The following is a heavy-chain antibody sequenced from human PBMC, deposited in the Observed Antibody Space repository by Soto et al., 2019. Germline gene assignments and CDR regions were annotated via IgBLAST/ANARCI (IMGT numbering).Heavy chain of an antibody. Sequence: QVQLQESGPGLVKPSQTLSLTCTVSGGSISSGDYYWSWIRQPPGKGLEWIGYIYYSGSTYYNPSLKSRVTPSVDTSNTQFSLKLSSVTAADTAVYYCGRERPEGSRLGPWGQGTLVTVSS. V-gene: IGHV4-30-4*01. CDR3: GRERPEGSRLGP. D-gene: IGHD6-13*01. J-gene: IGHJ5*02. CDR2: IYYSGST. CDR1: GGSISSGDYY.